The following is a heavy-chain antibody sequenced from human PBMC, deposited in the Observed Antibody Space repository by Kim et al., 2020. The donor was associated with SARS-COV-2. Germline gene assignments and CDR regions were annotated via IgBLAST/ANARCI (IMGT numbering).Heavy chain of an antibody. Sequence: SETLSLTCAVYGGSFSGYYWSWIRQPPGKGLEWIGEINHSGSTNYNPSLKSRVTISVDTSKNQFSLKLSSVTAADTAVYYCARREQQLVAPNPFDYWGQGTLVTVSS. CDR2: INHSGST. D-gene: IGHD6-13*01. CDR1: GGSFSGYY. J-gene: IGHJ4*02. CDR3: ARREQQLVAPNPFDY. V-gene: IGHV4-34*01.